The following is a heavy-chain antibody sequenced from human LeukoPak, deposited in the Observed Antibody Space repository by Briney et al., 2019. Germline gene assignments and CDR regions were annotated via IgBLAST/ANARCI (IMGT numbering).Heavy chain of an antibody. CDR1: GYTFTSYD. Sequence: ASVKVSCKASGYTFTSYDINWVRQATGQGLEWMGWMNPNSGNTGYAQKFQGRVTMTRNTSISTAYMELSSLRSEDTAVYYCARSQGPTYYDFWSGYPEHGMDVWGQGTTVTVSS. D-gene: IGHD3-3*01. CDR3: ARSQGPTYYDFWSGYPEHGMDV. J-gene: IGHJ6*02. V-gene: IGHV1-8*01. CDR2: MNPNSGNT.